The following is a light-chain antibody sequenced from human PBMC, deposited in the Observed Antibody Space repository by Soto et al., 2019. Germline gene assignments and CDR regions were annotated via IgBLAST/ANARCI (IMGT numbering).Light chain of an antibody. CDR3: QKSDHLPL. J-gene: IGKJ3*01. Sequence: DIQMTQSPPSLSASVGDRVTITCQASQDIGNSLNWFQHKPGKAPNLVIYDACNVEIGVPSRFSESGSGTDFTFTITSLLPEDIATYYCQKSDHLPLFGPGTKVESK. CDR2: DAC. V-gene: IGKV1-33*01. CDR1: QDIGNS.